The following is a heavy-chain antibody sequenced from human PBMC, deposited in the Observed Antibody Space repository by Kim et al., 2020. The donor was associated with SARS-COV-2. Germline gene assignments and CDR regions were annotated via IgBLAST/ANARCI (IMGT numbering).Heavy chain of an antibody. CDR1: GGSISSSSYY. Sequence: SETLSLTCTVSGGSISSSSYYWGWIRQPPGKGLEWIGSIYYSGSTYYNPSLKSRVTISVDTSKNQFSLKLSSVTAADTAVYYCARLIEDYSNSPYYYYYGMDVWGQGTTVTVSS. V-gene: IGHV4-39*01. D-gene: IGHD4-4*01. J-gene: IGHJ6*02. CDR3: ARLIEDYSNSPYYYYYGMDV. CDR2: IYYSGST.